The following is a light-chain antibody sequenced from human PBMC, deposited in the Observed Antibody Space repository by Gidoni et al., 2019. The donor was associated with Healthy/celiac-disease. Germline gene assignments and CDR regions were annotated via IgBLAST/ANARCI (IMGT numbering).Light chain of an antibody. CDR3: QQYNNWPDT. J-gene: IGKJ2*01. Sequence: EIVMTQSPATLSVSPGKRATLSCRASQSVINNLAWYQQKPGQAPRLLIYGASNRATGIPARFSGSGSGTEFTLTISSLQSEDFAVYYCQQYNNWPDTFGQGTKLEI. CDR1: QSVINN. V-gene: IGKV3-15*01. CDR2: GAS.